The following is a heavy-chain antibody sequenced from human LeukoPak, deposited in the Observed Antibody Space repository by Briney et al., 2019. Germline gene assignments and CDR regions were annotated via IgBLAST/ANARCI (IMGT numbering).Heavy chain of an antibody. V-gene: IGHV3-66*01. CDR2: IYSGGST. CDR3: ARGIVGATDFDY. J-gene: IGHJ4*02. D-gene: IGHD1-26*01. CDR1: GFTVSSNY. Sequence: QTGGSLRLSFAASGFTVSSNYMSWVRQAPGKGLEWVSVIYSGGSTYYADSVKGRFTISRDNSKNTLYLQMNSLRAEDTAVYYCARGIVGATDFDYWGQGTLVTVSS.